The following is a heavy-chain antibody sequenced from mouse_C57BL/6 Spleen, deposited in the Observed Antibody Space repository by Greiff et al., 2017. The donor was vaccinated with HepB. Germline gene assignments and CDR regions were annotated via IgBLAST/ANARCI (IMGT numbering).Heavy chain of an antibody. CDR1: GYAFSSSW. CDR3: ASGIYGNYGHWYFDV. V-gene: IGHV1-82*01. CDR2: IYPGDGDT. D-gene: IGHD2-1*01. Sequence: QVQLQQSGPELVKPGASVKISCKASGYAFSSSWMNWVKQRPGKGLEWIGRIYPGDGDTNYNGKFKGKATLTADKSSSTAYMQLSSLTSEDSAVYFGASGIYGNYGHWYFDVWGTGTTVTVSS. J-gene: IGHJ1*03.